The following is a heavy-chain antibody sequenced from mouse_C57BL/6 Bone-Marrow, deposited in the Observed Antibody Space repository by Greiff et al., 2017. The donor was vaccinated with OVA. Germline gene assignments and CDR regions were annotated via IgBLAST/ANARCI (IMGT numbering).Heavy chain of an antibody. D-gene: IGHD4-1*01. J-gene: IGHJ3*01. CDR2: IWGVGST. CDR3: ASLLNWGPNWFAY. CDR1: GFSLTSYG. Sequence: VKVEESGPGLVAPSQSLSITCTVSGFSLTSYGVDWVRQSPGKGLEWLGVIWGVGSTNYNSALKSRLSISKDNSKSQVFLKMNSLQTDDTAMYYCASLLNWGPNWFAYWGQGTLVTVSA. V-gene: IGHV2-6*01.